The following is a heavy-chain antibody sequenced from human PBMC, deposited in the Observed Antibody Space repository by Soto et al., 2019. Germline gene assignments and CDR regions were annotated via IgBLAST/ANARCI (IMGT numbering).Heavy chain of an antibody. D-gene: IGHD4-17*01. Sequence: QVQLVQYGTELKKPGASVKVSCRASGYSFIAYGLSWVRQAPGQGLEWMGWISPYNGNTNYAEKFQGRVTMTTDTSTSTADMDLRNLRSDDTALYYCATTTVTSHFDHWGQGTLVTVSS. CDR3: ATTTVTSHFDH. CDR1: GYSFIAYG. CDR2: ISPYNGNT. V-gene: IGHV1-18*04. J-gene: IGHJ4*01.